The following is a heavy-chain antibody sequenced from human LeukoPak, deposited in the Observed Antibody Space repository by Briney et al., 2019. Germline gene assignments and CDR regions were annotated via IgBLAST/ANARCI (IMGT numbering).Heavy chain of an antibody. J-gene: IGHJ4*02. CDR2: INQDGSEK. V-gene: IGHV3-7*05. CDR3: VRDPDALDY. Sequence: GGSLRLSCAASRFTFSNYWMSWVRQAPGKGLEWVANINQDGSEKYYVDSVRGRFSISRDNAKNSLYLQMNSLRVEDTAVYYCVRDPDALDYWGQGTPVTASS. CDR1: RFTFSNYW.